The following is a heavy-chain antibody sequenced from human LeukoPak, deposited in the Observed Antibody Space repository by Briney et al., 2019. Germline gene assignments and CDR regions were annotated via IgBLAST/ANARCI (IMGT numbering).Heavy chain of an antibody. J-gene: IGHJ4*02. V-gene: IGHV3-21*01. CDR2: ISSSSSYI. CDR1: GFTFSSYS. D-gene: IGHD6-19*01. Sequence: GGSLRLSCAASGFTFSSYSMNWVRQAPGKGLEWVSSISSSSSYIYYADSVKGRFTISRDNAKNSLYLQMNSLKAEDTAVYYCXXGSGWVSLLFDYWGQGTLVTVSS. CDR3: XXGSGWVSLLFDY.